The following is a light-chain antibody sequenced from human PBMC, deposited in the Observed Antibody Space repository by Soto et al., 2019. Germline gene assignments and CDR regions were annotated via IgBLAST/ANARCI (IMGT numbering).Light chain of an antibody. CDR2: RAS. CDR1: QNIYSN. V-gene: IGKV3-15*01. CDR3: QQHNNWPGT. Sequence: IVMTQSPATLSVSPGERATLSCRASQNIYSNVAWYQQRPGQAPRLLIYRASTRAPGIPARFSGSGSGTEFTLTISSLQSEDFAVYYCQQHNNWPGTFGQGTKVDIK. J-gene: IGKJ1*01.